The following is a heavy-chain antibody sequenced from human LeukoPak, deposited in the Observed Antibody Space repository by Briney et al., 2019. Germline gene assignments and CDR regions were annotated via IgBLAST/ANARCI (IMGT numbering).Heavy chain of an antibody. CDR1: GYTFINYD. CDR2: MNPNIGNT. V-gene: IGHV1-8*03. Sequence: ASVQVSCKASGYTFINYDFNCVRQATGQGLEWMGWMNPNIGNTGYAQKFQGRVTITRDTSTNTAYMELSGLTSEDTAVYYCARGGAVAGHNWFDPWGQGTLVTVSS. J-gene: IGHJ5*02. D-gene: IGHD6-13*01. CDR3: ARGGAVAGHNWFDP.